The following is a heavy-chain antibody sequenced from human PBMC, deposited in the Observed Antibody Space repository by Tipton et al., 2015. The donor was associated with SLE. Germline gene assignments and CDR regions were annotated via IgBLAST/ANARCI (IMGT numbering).Heavy chain of an antibody. D-gene: IGHD3-10*01. CDR2: INHSGST. CDR3: ARQRDGFRELLSADY. CDR1: GGSFSGYY. V-gene: IGHV4-34*01. J-gene: IGHJ4*02. Sequence: TLSLTCTVYGGSFSGYYWSWIRQPPGKGLEWIGEINHSGSTNYNPSLKSRVTISVDTSRNQFSLKLSSVTAADTAVYYCARQRDGFRELLSADYWGQGTLVTVSS.